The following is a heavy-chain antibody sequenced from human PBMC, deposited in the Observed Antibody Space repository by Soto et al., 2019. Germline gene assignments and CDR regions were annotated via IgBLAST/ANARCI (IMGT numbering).Heavy chain of an antibody. J-gene: IGHJ4*02. CDR2: ISGSGGST. V-gene: IGHV3-23*01. D-gene: IGHD6-19*01. Sequence: EVQLLESGGGLVQPGGSLRLSCAASGFTFSSYVMSWVRQAPGKGLEWVSAISGSGGSTYYADSVKGRFTISRDTSRNALYLQMNSLRAEDTAVYYCAKGSSGWYERFDYWGQGTLVTVSS. CDR1: GFTFSSYV. CDR3: AKGSSGWYERFDY.